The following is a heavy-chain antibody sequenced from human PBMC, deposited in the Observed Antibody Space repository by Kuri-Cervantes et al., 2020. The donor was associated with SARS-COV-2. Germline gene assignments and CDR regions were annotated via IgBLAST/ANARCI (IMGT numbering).Heavy chain of an antibody. CDR2: IKADGGEM. CDR3: AWGRGWTFDI. V-gene: IGHV3-7*04. CDR1: GFTFSSYA. J-gene: IGHJ3*02. Sequence: LSLTCAASGFTFSSYAMSWVRQAPGKGLEWVAAIKADGGEMVYVDSAKGRFTISRDNAKNSVFLQMNSVRIEDTSLYFCAWGRGWTFDIWGRGTMVTVSS. D-gene: IGHD3-3*01.